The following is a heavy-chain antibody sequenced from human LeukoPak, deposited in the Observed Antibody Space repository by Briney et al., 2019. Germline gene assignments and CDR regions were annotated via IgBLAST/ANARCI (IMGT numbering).Heavy chain of an antibody. Sequence: GGSLRLSCEASGFTFSTYGMHWVRQAPGKGLEWVAVIRFDGNNKYYADSVKGRFTISRDNSKNTLCLQVNSLRAEDTAVYYCARDRGKGTYADYWGQGTLVTVSS. CDR1: GFTFSTYG. D-gene: IGHD4-17*01. J-gene: IGHJ4*02. V-gene: IGHV3-33*01. CDR3: ARDRGKGTYADY. CDR2: IRFDGNNK.